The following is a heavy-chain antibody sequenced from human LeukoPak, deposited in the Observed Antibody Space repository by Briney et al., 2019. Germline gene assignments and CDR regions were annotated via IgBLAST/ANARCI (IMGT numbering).Heavy chain of an antibody. CDR2: IHYSGST. D-gene: IGHD2-15*01. CDR3: ARRQRGYCSGGSCSWFDP. CDR1: GGSISSGGYY. V-gene: IGHV4-31*03. Sequence: SETLSLTCTVSGGSISSGGYYWSWIRQHPGKGLEWIGYIHYSGSTYYNPSLKSRVTISVDTSKNQFSLKLSSVTAADTAVYYCARRQRGYCSGGSCSWFDPWGQGTLVTVSS. J-gene: IGHJ5*02.